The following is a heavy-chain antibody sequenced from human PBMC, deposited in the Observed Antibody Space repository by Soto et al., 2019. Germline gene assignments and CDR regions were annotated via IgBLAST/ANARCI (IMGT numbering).Heavy chain of an antibody. CDR1: GGSISSSGYY. V-gene: IGHV4-39*02. J-gene: IGHJ5*02. CDR3: ATQGVGGSYVYTFDP. CDR2: IYYSGST. D-gene: IGHD1-26*01. Sequence: SETLSLTCTVSGGSISSSGYYWGWIRQPPGKGLEWIGSIYYSGSTYYNPSLKSRVTISVDTSKNHFSLKLSSVTAADTAVYYCATQGVGGSYVYTFDPWGQGTLLTVSS.